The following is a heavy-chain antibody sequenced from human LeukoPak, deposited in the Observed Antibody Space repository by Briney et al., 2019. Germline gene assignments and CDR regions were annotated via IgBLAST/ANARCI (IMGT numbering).Heavy chain of an antibody. D-gene: IGHD6-13*01. CDR1: GFTFSSYA. CDR2: ISYDGSNK. J-gene: IGHJ4*02. V-gene: IGHV3-30-3*01. Sequence: PGGSLRLSCAASGFTFSSYAMHWVRQAPGKGLEWVAVISYDGSNKYYADSVKGRFTISRDNSKDTLYLQMNSLRAEDTAVYYCARDLNSQLVGHEFDYWGQGTLVTVSS. CDR3: ARDLNSQLVGHEFDY.